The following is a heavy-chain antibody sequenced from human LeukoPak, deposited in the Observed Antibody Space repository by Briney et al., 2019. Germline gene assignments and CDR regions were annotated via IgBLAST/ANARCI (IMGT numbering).Heavy chain of an antibody. D-gene: IGHD6-13*01. J-gene: IGHJ4*02. V-gene: IGHV1-18*01. CDR3: ARVKQQLPDY. CDR2: ISAYNGNT. CDR1: GYTLSNSG. Sequence: ASVKVSCKATGYTLSNSGITWVRQAPGQGLEWMGWISAYNGNTNCAQKFQGRVTMTTDTSTSTAYMELRSLRSDDTAVYYCARVKQQLPDYWGQGTLVTVSS.